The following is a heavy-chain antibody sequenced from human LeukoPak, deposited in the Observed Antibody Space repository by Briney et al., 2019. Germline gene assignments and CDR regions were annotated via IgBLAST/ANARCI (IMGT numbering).Heavy chain of an antibody. D-gene: IGHD2-21*02. CDR3: ARDRGAYCGGDCYLGFDY. CDR2: IAGSSGYI. J-gene: IGHJ4*01. CDR1: GFTFSSYT. V-gene: IGHV3-21*01. Sequence: TGGSLRLSCAASGFTFSSYTMNWVRQAPGKGLEWVSSIAGSSGYISYADSVKGRFTISRDNAKKSLYLQMTSLTAEDTAVYYCARDRGAYCGGDCYLGFDYWGRGTLVTASS.